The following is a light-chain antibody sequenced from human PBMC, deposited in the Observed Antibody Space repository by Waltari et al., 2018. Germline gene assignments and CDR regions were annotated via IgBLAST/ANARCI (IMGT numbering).Light chain of an antibody. J-gene: IGKJ4*01. CDR2: DAS. Sequence: EIVLTQSPATLSLSPGERVTLSCRASQSVSSHLAWYQQKRCQAPRLLIYDASNRATGIPARFSGSGSGTDFTLTISSLEPEDFAVYYCQQRTTWPLTFGGGTRVEIK. CDR1: QSVSSH. CDR3: QQRTTWPLT. V-gene: IGKV3-11*01.